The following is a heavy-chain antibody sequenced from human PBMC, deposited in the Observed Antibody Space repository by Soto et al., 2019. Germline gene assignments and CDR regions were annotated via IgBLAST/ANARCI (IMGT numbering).Heavy chain of an antibody. CDR2: SNGGGGST. CDR3: AKGRAGLWGSDRNWFDP. V-gene: IGHV3-23*01. Sequence: EVQLLESGGGLVQPGGSLRLSCAASGFTFSPYAMSWVRQAPGNGPEWVAASNGGGGSTYYADSVKGRFSISRDNSKNTLYLQMNTLRAEDTALYYCAKGRAGLWGSDRNWFDPWGQGTLVTVSS. CDR1: GFTFSPYA. D-gene: IGHD3-16*02. J-gene: IGHJ5*02.